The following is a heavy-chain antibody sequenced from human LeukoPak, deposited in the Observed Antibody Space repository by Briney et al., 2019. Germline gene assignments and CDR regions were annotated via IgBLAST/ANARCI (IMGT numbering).Heavy chain of an antibody. V-gene: IGHV1-18*01. CDR3: ARSFWSGYYLLDP. CDR1: GYTFTSYG. Sequence: ASVKVSCKASGYTFTSYGICWVRQAPGQGLEWMGWISAYNGNTNYAQKLQGRVTMTTDTSTSTAYLELRSLRSDDTAVYYCARSFWSGYYLLDPWGQGTLVTVSS. CDR2: ISAYNGNT. D-gene: IGHD3-3*01. J-gene: IGHJ5*02.